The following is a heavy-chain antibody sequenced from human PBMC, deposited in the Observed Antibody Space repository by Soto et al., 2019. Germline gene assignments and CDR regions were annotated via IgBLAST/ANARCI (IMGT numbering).Heavy chain of an antibody. V-gene: IGHV1-69*01. CDR2: IIPLFRTS. Sequence: QVPLVQSGAEVKKPGSSVKVSCKASGGTFSSYAISWVRQAPGQGLEWMGGIIPLFRTSNYAHKFQGRVTVTADESTSTVYLELRSLRSDDTAVYYCARVDGGNIDYWGQGTLVIISS. J-gene: IGHJ4*02. D-gene: IGHD3-16*01. CDR3: ARVDGGNIDY. CDR1: GGTFSSYA.